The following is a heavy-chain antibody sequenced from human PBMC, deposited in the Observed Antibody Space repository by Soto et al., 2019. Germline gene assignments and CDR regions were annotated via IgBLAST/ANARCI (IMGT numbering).Heavy chain of an antibody. J-gene: IGHJ5*02. CDR2: TYYRSKWYN. CDR1: GDSVSSNSAA. D-gene: IGHD5-12*01. V-gene: IGHV6-1*01. CDR3: ARDLYSGFVNWFDP. Sequence: KQSPTLSLTCAISGDSVSSNSAAWHWIRQSPSRGLEWLGRTYYRSKWYNDYAVAVKSRITINPDTSKNQFSLQLNSVTPEDTAVYYCARDLYSGFVNWFDPWGQGTLVTVSS.